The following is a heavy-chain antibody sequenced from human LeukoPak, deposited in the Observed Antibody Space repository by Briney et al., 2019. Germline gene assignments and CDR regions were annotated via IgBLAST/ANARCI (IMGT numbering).Heavy chain of an antibody. V-gene: IGHV3-30*04. CDR1: GFTFSSYA. Sequence: GSLRLSCAASGFTFSSYAMHWVRQAPGKGLEWVAVISYDGSNKYYADSVRGRFTISRDNSKNTLYLQMNSLSAEDTAVYYCARGSDIVVVPAAMGPYYYMDVWGKGTTVTVSS. D-gene: IGHD2-2*01. J-gene: IGHJ6*03. CDR3: ARGSDIVVVPAAMGPYYYMDV. CDR2: ISYDGSNK.